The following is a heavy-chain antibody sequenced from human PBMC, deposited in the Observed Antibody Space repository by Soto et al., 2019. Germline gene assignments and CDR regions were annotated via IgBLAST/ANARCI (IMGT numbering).Heavy chain of an antibody. CDR2: IWGDGSIQ. V-gene: IGHV3-33*01. J-gene: IGHJ6*02. CDR3: GRGPWETPRCAMDV. D-gene: IGHD1-26*01. Sequence: QVQLVESGGGVVQPGRSLRLSCAASGFTFSRYGMHWVRQAPGKGLEWVAVIWGDGSIQKYAESVKGRFTIFRDNPKNTLSMQMNSLRVEDTAVYYCGRGPWETPRCAMDVWGQGTTVIVSS. CDR1: GFTFSRYG.